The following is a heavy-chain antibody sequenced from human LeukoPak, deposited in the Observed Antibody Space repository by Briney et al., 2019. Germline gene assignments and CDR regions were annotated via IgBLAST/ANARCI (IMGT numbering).Heavy chain of an antibody. V-gene: IGHV3-23*01. CDR3: ARDDINDY. CDR2: ISGSGGYT. Sequence: GGSLRLSCAASGFTFSSYAMSWVRQAPGKGLEWVSAISGSGGYTFYTDSVKGRFTISRDNSKNTLYVQMNSLRAEDTAVYYCARDDINDYWGQGTLVTVSS. J-gene: IGHJ4*02. CDR1: GFTFSSYA.